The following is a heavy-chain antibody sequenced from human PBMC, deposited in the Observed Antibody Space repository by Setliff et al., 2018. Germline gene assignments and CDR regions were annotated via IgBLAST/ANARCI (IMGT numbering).Heavy chain of an antibody. D-gene: IGHD5-12*01. J-gene: IGHJ4*02. CDR1: GFTFSSYW. CDR2: IKQDGSEK. CDR3: ARGGYSRGPPVYYFDY. V-gene: IGHV3-7*01. Sequence: GGSLRLSCAASGFTFSSYWMSWVRQAPGKGLEWVANIKQDGSEKYYVDSVKGRFTISRDNAKNSLYLQMNSLRAADTAVYYCARGGYSRGPPVYYFDYWGQGTLVTVSS.